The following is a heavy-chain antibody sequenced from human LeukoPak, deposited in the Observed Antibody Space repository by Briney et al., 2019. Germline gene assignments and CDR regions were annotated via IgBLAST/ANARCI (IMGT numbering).Heavy chain of an antibody. J-gene: IGHJ4*02. D-gene: IGHD2-2*02. CDR2: ISYDGSNK. CDR3: ARGPQVVPAAISGYFDY. Sequence: PGASLRLSCAASGFTFSSYAMHWVRQAPGKGLDWVAVISYDGSNKYYADSVKGRFTISRDNSKNTLYLQMNSLRAEDTAVYYCARGPQVVPAAISGYFDYWGQGTLVTVSS. V-gene: IGHV3-30-3*01. CDR1: GFTFSSYA.